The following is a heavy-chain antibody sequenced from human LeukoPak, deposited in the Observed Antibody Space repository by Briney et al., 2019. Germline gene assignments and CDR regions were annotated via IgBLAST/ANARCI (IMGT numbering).Heavy chain of an antibody. V-gene: IGHV1-2*02. CDR1: GYTFTDFY. Sequence: ASVKVSCKASGYTFTDFYLHLVRQAPGQGLEWMGWINPDSGGTKYAQNFQGRVSMTRDTSISTVYMELSSLRSDDTAVYYCARVGRSVVIPAATGAYFDYWGQGTLVTVSS. CDR2: INPDSGGT. D-gene: IGHD2-2*01. CDR3: ARVGRSVVIPAATGAYFDY. J-gene: IGHJ4*02.